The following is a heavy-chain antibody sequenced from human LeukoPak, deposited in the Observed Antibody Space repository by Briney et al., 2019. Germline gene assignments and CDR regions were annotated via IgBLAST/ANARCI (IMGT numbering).Heavy chain of an antibody. Sequence: ASVKVSCKASGYTFTGYYMHWVRQAPGQGLEWMGWINPSGGSTSYAQKFQGRVTMTRDTSTSTVYMELSSLRSEDTAVYYCARSAVRGVIITDYFDYWGQGTLVTVSS. V-gene: IGHV1-46*01. D-gene: IGHD3-10*01. J-gene: IGHJ4*02. CDR2: INPSGGST. CDR3: ARSAVRGVIITDYFDY. CDR1: GYTFTGYY.